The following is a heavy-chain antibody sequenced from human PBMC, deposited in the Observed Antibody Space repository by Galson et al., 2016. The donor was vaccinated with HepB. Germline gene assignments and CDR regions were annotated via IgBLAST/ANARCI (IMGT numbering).Heavy chain of an antibody. CDR3: VKQRSRDKDFDC. J-gene: IGHJ4*02. CDR1: GFTFKSYG. CDR2: ISNDGSRT. Sequence: SLRLSCAGSGFTFKSYGMHWVRQAPGKGLQWVAMISNDGSRTYFTDAVKGRFTISRDNSKYMLYLQMNKLRAEDTALYYCVKQRSRDKDFDCWGQGTLVTVSS. V-gene: IGHV3-30*18. D-gene: IGHD5-24*01.